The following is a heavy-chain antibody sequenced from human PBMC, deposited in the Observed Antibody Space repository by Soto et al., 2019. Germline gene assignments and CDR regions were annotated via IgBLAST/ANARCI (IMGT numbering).Heavy chain of an antibody. CDR1: GGSISSYY. CDR3: ARDLPAAGYYYYYGMDV. CDR2: IYTSGST. D-gene: IGHD6-13*01. Sequence: SETLSLTCTVSGGSISSYYWSWIRQPAGKGLEWIGRIYTSGSTNYNPSLKSRVTMSVDTSKNQFSLKLSSVTAADTAVYYCARDLPAAGYYYYYGMDVWGQGTTVTVYS. J-gene: IGHJ6*02. V-gene: IGHV4-4*07.